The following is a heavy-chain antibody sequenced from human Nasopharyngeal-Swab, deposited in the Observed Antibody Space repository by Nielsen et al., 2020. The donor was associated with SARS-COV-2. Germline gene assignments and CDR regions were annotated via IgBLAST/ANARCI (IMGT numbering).Heavy chain of an antibody. V-gene: IGHV3-11*05. D-gene: IGHD5-18*01. CDR3: ARVTGSGYITNHFDY. CDR1: GFTFSDYY. Sequence: GESLKISCAASGFTFSDYYMSWIRQAPGKGLEWVSYISSSYGYTNYADSVKGRFTISRDNAKNSLFLQMKTLTAEDTAVYYCARVTGSGYITNHFDYWGQGMLVTVSS. J-gene: IGHJ4*02. CDR2: ISSSYGYT.